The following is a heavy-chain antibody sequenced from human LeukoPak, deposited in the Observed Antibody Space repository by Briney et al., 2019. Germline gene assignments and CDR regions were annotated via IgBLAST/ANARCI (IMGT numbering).Heavy chain of an antibody. CDR3: AKYYGDYAYYYYMDV. J-gene: IGHJ6*03. CDR1: GFTFSSYA. CDR2: ISGSGGST. D-gene: IGHD4-17*01. V-gene: IGHV3-23*01. Sequence: GGSLRLSCAASGFTFSSYAMSWVRQAPGKGLEWVSAISGSGGSTYYADSVKGRFTISRDNSKTTLYLQMNSLRAEDTAVYYCAKYYGDYAYYYYMDVWGKGTTVTVSS.